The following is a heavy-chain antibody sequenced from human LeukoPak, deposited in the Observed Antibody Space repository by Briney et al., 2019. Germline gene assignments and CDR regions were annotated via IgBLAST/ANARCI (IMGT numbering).Heavy chain of an antibody. CDR2: IRSKAYGETA. CDR3: TRDRGAYNLYDY. D-gene: IGHD1-1*01. J-gene: IGHJ4*02. CDR1: GFTFGDYA. Sequence: GVLRLSCTASGFTFGDYAMSWIRQAPGKGLEWVGFIRSKAYGETADYAASVKGRFTISRDDSIAIAYLQMNSLKTEDTAVYHCTRDRGAYNLYDYWGQGTLVTVSS. V-gene: IGHV3-49*03.